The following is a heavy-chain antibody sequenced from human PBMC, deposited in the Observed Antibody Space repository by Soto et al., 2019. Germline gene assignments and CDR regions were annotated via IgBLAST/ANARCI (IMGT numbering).Heavy chain of an antibody. CDR1: GGTFSSYA. CDR2: IIPIFGTA. V-gene: IGHV1-69*13. D-gene: IGHD6-13*01. CDR3: ARDLCLGCSRSWDYPYDGMDV. J-gene: IGHJ6*02. Sequence: SSVKVSCKASGGTFSSYAISWVRQAPGQGLEWMGGIIPIFGTANYAQKFQGRVTITADESTSTAYMELSSLRSEDTAVYYCARDLCLGCSRSWDYPYDGMDVWGQ.